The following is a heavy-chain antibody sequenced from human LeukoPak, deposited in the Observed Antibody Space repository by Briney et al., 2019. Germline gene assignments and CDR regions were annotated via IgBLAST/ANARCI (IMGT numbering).Heavy chain of an antibody. CDR1: GVSTTSSNQF. J-gene: IGHJ3*01. Sequence: SETLSLTCTASGVSTTSSNQFWGWVRQARGKGVEWIETIYYSGRPFYNPYLKSQFTISVEATKNRFSLQLNSVAAADTAVYYCASAGARYSDTGGLYAFDFWGRGTMVTVSS. D-gene: IGHD2-8*02. V-gene: IGHV4-39*01. CDR3: ASAGARYSDTGGLYAFDF. CDR2: IYYSGRP.